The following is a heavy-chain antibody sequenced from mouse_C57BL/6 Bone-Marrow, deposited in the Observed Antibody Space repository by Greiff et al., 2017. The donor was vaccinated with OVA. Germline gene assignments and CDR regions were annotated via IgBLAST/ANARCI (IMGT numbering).Heavy chain of an antibody. V-gene: IGHV1-50*01. J-gene: IGHJ2*01. Sequence: QVQLQQPGAELVKPGASVKLSCTASGYTFTSYWMQWVKQRPGQGLEWIGEIDPSDSYTNYNQKFKGKATLTVDISSSTAYMQLSSLTSEDSAVYYCARLGRDYWGQGTTLTVSA. D-gene: IGHD4-1*01. CDR1: GYTFTSYW. CDR3: ARLGRDY. CDR2: IDPSDSYT.